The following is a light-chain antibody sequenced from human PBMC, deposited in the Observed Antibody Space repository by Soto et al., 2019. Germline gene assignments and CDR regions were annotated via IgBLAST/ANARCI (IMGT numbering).Light chain of an antibody. CDR1: SSNIGSNS. CDR3: ATWDDSLNGVL. CDR2: SNN. J-gene: IGLJ2*01. V-gene: IGLV1-44*01. Sequence: QSVLTQPPSASGTPGQRVTISCSGSSSNIGSNSANWYQQLPGTAPKLLISSNNQRPSEVPDRFSGSKSGTSASLAISGLHSEDEADYYCATWDDSLNGVLFGGGTKLTVL.